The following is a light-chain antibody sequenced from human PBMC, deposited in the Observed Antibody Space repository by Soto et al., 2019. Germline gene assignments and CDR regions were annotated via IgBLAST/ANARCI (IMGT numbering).Light chain of an antibody. V-gene: IGKV3-15*01. CDR3: QQYNNWRT. J-gene: IGKJ1*01. CDR1: QSVSSN. Sequence: EIVMTQSPATLSVSPGERATLSCRASQSVSSNLAWYQQKPGQAPRLLIRDASTRATGTPARFSGSGSGTEFTLTISSLQSEDSAVYYCQQYNNWRTFGQGTKVEIK. CDR2: DAS.